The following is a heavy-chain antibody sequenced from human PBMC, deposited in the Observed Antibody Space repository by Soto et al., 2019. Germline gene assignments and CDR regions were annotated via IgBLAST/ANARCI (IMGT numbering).Heavy chain of an antibody. D-gene: IGHD1-26*01. V-gene: IGHV4-59*01. CDR2: IYYSGST. J-gene: IGHJ4*02. CDR3: ARAPPGGSYRYYFDY. Sequence: SETLSLTCTVSGGSISSYYWSWIRQPPGKGLEWIGYIYYSGSTNYNPSLKSRVTISVDTSKNQFSLKLSSVTAADTAVYYCARAPPGGSYRYYFDYWGQGTLVTVSS. CDR1: GGSISSYY.